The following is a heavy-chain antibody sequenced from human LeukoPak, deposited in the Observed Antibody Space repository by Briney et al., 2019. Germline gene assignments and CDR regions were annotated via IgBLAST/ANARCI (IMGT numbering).Heavy chain of an antibody. V-gene: IGHV1-69*06. J-gene: IGHJ2*01. CDR1: GSSGDTFNSHG. CDR2: IIPMFPTA. CDR3: AREDDTTTRYFDL. Sequence: SVKVSCKASGSSGDTFNSHGVSWVRQAPGQGLEWMGGIIPMFPTAQYSQKFQGRISISADKSTTTAYMELSGLTLEDTAVYFCAREDDTTTRYFDLWGRGTLVIVSS. D-gene: IGHD3-9*01.